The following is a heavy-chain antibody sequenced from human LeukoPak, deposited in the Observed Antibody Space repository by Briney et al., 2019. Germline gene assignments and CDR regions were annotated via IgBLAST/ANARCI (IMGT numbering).Heavy chain of an antibody. J-gene: IGHJ4*02. CDR1: GNTFTGYY. D-gene: IGHD3-22*01. CDR2: INPNSGGT. V-gene: IGHV1-2*02. CDR3: ARAGYYYDSSGYSDY. Sequence: ASVRVSCKASGNTFTGYYMHWVRQAPGQGLEWMGWINPNSGGTNYAQKFQGRVTMTRDTSISTAYMELSRLRSDDTAVYYCARAGYYYDSSGYSDYWGQGTLVTVSS.